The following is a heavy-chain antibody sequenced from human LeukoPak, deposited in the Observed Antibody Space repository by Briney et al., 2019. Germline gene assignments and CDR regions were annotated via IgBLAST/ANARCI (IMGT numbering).Heavy chain of an antibody. V-gene: IGHV1-3*01. CDR3: ARDPEEYCSGGSCYHWFDP. CDR2: INAGNGNT. CDR1: GYTFTSYA. J-gene: IGHJ5*02. Sequence: ASVKVSCKASGYTFTSYAMHWVRQAPGQRLEWMGWINAGNGNTKYSQKFQGRVTITRDTSAGTAYMELGSLRSEDTAVYYCARDPEEYCSGGSCYHWFDPWGQGTLVTVSS. D-gene: IGHD2-15*01.